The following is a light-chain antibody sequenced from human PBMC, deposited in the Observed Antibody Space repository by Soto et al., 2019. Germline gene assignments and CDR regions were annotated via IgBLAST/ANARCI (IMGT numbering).Light chain of an antibody. CDR1: SSNIGSNS. J-gene: IGLJ2*01. CDR3: AAWDDSLNGVV. V-gene: IGLV1-44*01. CDR2: SSN. Sequence: QSVLTQPPSASGTPGQRVIISCSGSSSNIGSNSVNWYQQLPGTAPKLLMYSSNQRPSGVPDRFSGSKSGTSASLAISGLQSEDEADYYCAAWDDSLNGVVFGGGTKLTVL.